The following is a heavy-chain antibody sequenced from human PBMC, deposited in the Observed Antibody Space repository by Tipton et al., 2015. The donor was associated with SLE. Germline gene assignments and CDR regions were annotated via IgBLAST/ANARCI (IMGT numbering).Heavy chain of an antibody. D-gene: IGHD2-2*01. V-gene: IGHV4-39*07. CDR3: ARAEGYCGSKTNCYERRWIDP. CDR1: GGSISSGSGW. J-gene: IGHJ5*02. Sequence: GLVKPSETLSLTCAVSGGSISSGSGWWGWIRQSPGRGLEWIATVYYTGRTFYNLSLKSRVTISVDTSENQFSLKLTSMTAADTAVYYCARAEGYCGSKTNCYERRWIDPWGQGTLVTVSS. CDR2: VYYTGRT.